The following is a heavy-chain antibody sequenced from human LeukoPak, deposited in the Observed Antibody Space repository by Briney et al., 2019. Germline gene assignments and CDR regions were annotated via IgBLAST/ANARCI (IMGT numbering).Heavy chain of an antibody. CDR3: TASMSRGVTAARN. D-gene: IGHD2-21*02. J-gene: IGHJ4*02. CDR2: IKAKTDGGTT. Sequence: PGGSLRLSCAASGSTFSKVGMRWVRQAPGKGREWMGRIKAKTDGGTTAYAAPVNGRFTISRDDSQNMLFLHMNSLDTEDAALYYCTASMSRGVTAARNWGQGTLVTVSS. V-gene: IGHV3-15*01. CDR1: GSTFSKVG.